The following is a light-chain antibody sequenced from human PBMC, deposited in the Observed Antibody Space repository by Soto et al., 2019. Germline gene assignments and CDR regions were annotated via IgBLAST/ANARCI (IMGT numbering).Light chain of an antibody. CDR2: DVI. CDR1: SSDVGGYNY. CDR3: SSYTSSSTDVV. Sequence: QSALTQPASVSGSPGQSITISCTGTSSDVGGYNYVSWYQQHPGKAPKLMIYDVINRPSGVSNRFSGSKSGNSASLTISGLQAEDEADYYCSSYTSSSTDVVFRGGNKVTGL. V-gene: IGLV2-14*03. J-gene: IGLJ2*01.